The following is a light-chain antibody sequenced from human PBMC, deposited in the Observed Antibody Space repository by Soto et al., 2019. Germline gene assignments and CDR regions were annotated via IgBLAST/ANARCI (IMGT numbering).Light chain of an antibody. CDR1: QSVSKW. CDR2: DAS. V-gene: IGKV1-5*01. J-gene: IGKJ1*01. Sequence: DIQMTQSPSTVSASVGDRVTITCRASQSVSKWLAWYQQKPGKAPKLLIFDASSLGSGVPSRFSGSGYGTEFTLTISSLQPYDFATYYCQQYSSPWTFGQGTKV. CDR3: QQYSSPWT.